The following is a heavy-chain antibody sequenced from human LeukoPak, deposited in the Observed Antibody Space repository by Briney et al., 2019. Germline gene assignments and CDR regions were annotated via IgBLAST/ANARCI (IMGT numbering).Heavy chain of an antibody. CDR2: MYYIRST. Sequence: SSETLSLTCSVYGGSICNKRYYWGWMRQPPGKGLEWLGSMYYIRSTEYNPSLKSQLTIFVDTSKNEFSLKLSSVNAPVSAGYYYAKLPRTVPLAEAGVWGQGTLVTVST. CDR3: AKLPRTVPLAEAGV. D-gene: IGHD6-13*01. J-gene: IGHJ4*02. V-gene: IGHV4-39*01. CDR1: GGSICNKRYY.